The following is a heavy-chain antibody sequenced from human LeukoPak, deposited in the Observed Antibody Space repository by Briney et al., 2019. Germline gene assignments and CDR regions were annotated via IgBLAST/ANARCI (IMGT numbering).Heavy chain of an antibody. Sequence: PSETLSLTCSVSGGSISSSTYSWGWIRQPPGKGLEWIGSFYYTGYTYYGPSLKSRVTISVDTSKNQFSLNLTSLTAADTAVYYCARLLPYCSDGICYFWEYFDSWGQGTLVTVSS. D-gene: IGHD2-15*01. V-gene: IGHV4-39*01. CDR2: FYYTGYT. CDR3: ARLLPYCSDGICYFWEYFDS. J-gene: IGHJ4*02. CDR1: GGSISSSTYS.